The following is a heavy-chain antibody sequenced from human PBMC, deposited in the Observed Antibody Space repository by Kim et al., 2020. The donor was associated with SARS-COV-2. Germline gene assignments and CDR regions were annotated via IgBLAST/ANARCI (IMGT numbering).Heavy chain of an antibody. J-gene: IGHJ4*02. V-gene: IGHV3-33*01. D-gene: IGHD4-17*01. CDR3: ARERDYGDAFDY. Sequence: GGSLRLSCAASGFTFSSYGMHWVRQAPGKGLEWVAVIWYDGSNKYYAESVKGRFTISRDNSKNTLYLQMNSLRAEDTAVYYCARERDYGDAFDYWGQGTLVTVSS. CDR2: IWYDGSNK. CDR1: GFTFSSYG.